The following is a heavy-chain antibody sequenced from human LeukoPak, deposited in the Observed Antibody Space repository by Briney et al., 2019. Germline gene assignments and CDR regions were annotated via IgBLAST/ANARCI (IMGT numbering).Heavy chain of an antibody. D-gene: IGHD5-12*01. CDR2: INPNTGGT. CDR1: GYTFTGHY. V-gene: IGHV1-2*02. CDR3: ARDLATIDGIAWYYFEN. Sequence: ASVTVSFKASGYTFTGHYIHWVRQAPGQGFEWMGWINPNTGGTDYAQKFQDRIAISTYTSISTAYMELSRLRSDDTALYYCARDLATIDGIAWYYFENWGQGTLVTVS. J-gene: IGHJ4*02.